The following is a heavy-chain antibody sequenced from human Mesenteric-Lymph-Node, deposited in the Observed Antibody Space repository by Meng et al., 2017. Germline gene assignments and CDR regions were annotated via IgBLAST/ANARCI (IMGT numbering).Heavy chain of an antibody. CDR1: GYTFTSYY. Sequence: ASVKVSCKASGYTFTSYYIHWVRQAPGQGLEWMGIINPGGGITRYAQKFQGRITMTRDTSTSTVYMELSSLRSEDTAVYYCARDSAIGYCSGGSCYLWGQGTLVTVSS. J-gene: IGHJ4*02. D-gene: IGHD2-15*01. CDR2: INPGGGIT. CDR3: ARDSAIGYCSGGSCYL. V-gene: IGHV1-46*01.